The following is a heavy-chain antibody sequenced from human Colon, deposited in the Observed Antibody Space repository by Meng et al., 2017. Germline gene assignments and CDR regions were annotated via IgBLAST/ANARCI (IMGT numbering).Heavy chain of an antibody. J-gene: IGHJ4*02. Sequence: GPLKTSCEGDGVTFSGYWVHWVRQGPRKGPLWVSRISPDETLRGYADSVKGRFTITRDNVHNTVYLQMNSLTAEDTGVYYCARDFDRESWGQGTLVTVSS. V-gene: IGHV3-74*01. CDR1: GVTFSGYW. CDR3: ARDFDRES. CDR2: ISPDETLR.